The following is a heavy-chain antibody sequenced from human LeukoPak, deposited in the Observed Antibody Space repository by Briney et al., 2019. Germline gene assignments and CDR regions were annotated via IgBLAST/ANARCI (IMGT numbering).Heavy chain of an antibody. J-gene: IGHJ3*02. CDR2: IWYGGSNK. CDR3: AKGAALVVPAAIPLDAFDI. D-gene: IGHD2-2*02. V-gene: IGHV3-30*02. Sequence: PGGPLRLSCAASGFTFSSYGMHWVRQAPGKGLEWVAVIWYGGSNKYYADSVKGRFTISRDNSKNTLYLQMNSLRAEDTAVYYCAKGAALVVPAAIPLDAFDIWGQGTMVTVSS. CDR1: GFTFSSYG.